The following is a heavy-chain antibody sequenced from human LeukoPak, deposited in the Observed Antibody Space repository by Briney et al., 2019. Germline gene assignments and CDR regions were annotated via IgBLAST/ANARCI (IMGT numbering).Heavy chain of an antibody. D-gene: IGHD3-22*01. J-gene: IGHJ4*02. CDR3: TTDDRTYYYDSSGYQGGGY. V-gene: IGHV3-15*01. Sequence: PGGSLRLSCEVSGFTFSDHYMSWIRQAPGKGLEWVGRIKSKTDGGTTDYAAPVKGRFTISRDDSKNTLYLQMNSLKTEDTAVYYCTTDDRTYYYDSSGYQGGGYWGQGTLVTVSS. CDR1: GFTFSDHY. CDR2: IKSKTDGGTT.